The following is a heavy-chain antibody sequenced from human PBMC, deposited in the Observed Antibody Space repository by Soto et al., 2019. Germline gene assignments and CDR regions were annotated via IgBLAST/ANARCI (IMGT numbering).Heavy chain of an antibody. Sequence: EQSLKISCRGSGYSFTSYGIGWVRQMPGKGLEWMGIIYPGDSDTRYSPSFQGQVTISADKSISTAYLQWSSLKASDTAMYSCARLHIAAVQAFPLDVWAQRTTVPVS. D-gene: IGHD6-13*01. V-gene: IGHV5-51*01. CDR3: ARLHIAAVQAFPLDV. CDR1: GYSFTSYG. J-gene: IGHJ6*02. CDR2: IYPGDSDT.